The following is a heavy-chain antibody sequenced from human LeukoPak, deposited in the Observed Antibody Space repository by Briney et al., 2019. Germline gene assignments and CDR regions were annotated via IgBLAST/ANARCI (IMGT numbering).Heavy chain of an antibody. D-gene: IGHD3-16*02. Sequence: SETLSLTCAVYGGSFSGYYWSWIRQPPGKGLEWIGEINHSGSTNYNPSLKSRVTISVDTSKNQFSLELSSVTAADTAVYYCARRYVWGSYRPFDYWGQGTLVTVSS. CDR2: INHSGST. V-gene: IGHV4-34*01. J-gene: IGHJ4*02. CDR3: ARRYVWGSYRPFDY. CDR1: GGSFSGYY.